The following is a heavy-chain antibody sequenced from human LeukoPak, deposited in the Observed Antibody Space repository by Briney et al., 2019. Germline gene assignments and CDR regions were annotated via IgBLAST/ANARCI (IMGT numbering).Heavy chain of an antibody. CDR3: ARVLRSGWAQRGDYYYYGMDV. V-gene: IGHV1-18*01. CDR2: ISAYNGNT. CDR1: GYTSTSYG. D-gene: IGHD6-19*01. J-gene: IGHJ6*02. Sequence: GASVKVSCKASGYTSTSYGISWVRQAPGQGLEWMGWISAYNGNTNYAQKLQGRVTMTTDTSTSTAYMELRSLRSDDTAVYYCARVLRSGWAQRGDYYYYGMDVWGQGTTVTVSS.